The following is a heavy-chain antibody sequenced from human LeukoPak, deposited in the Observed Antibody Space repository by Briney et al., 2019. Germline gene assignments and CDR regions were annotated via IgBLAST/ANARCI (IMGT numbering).Heavy chain of an antibody. Sequence: GGSLRLSCAASGFIFSNYAMGWGRQAPGKGLEWVSSITGSGGNTYYADSVKGRFTFSRDNSKNTLHLQMSSLRAEDTAVYYCVRGLDYFDYWGQGTLVTVSS. CDR2: ITGSGGNT. CDR1: GFIFSNYA. V-gene: IGHV3-23*01. J-gene: IGHJ4*02. D-gene: IGHD6-6*01. CDR3: VRGLDYFDY.